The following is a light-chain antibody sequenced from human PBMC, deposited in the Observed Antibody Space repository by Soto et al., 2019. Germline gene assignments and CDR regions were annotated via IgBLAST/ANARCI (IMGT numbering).Light chain of an antibody. Sequence: QSVLTQPASVSGSPGQSITISCTGTSSDVGGYNYVSWYQQHPGKAPKLMIYEVNNRPSGVSNRFSGSKSGNTASLTISGLQAEDEADYYCSSYTSSSIDYVFGTGTKLTVL. CDR1: SSDVGGYNY. CDR2: EVN. V-gene: IGLV2-14*01. CDR3: SSYTSSSIDYV. J-gene: IGLJ1*01.